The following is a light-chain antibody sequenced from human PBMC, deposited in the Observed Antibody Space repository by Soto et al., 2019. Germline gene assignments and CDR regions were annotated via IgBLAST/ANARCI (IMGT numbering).Light chain of an antibody. CDR1: LSVSAK. CDR2: GAP. V-gene: IGKV3-15*01. J-gene: IGKJ4*01. Sequence: IVLSHSLATMSVSTGARVTLSCGASLSVSAKLARDQKKPGQAPRLLTYGAPNRGTGMSARFSGSGSGTEFTLSISSLQSKDFAVYYCQQYNNWPLTFGGGTKVDIK. CDR3: QQYNNWPLT.